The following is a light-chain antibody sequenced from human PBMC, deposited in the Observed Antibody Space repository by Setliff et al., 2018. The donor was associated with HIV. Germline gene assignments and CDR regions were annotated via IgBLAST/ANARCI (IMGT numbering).Light chain of an antibody. J-gene: IGLJ1*01. CDR3: GCGPITXXXX. CDR1: GRDLGGFNF. CDR2: XXT. V-gene: IGLV2-14*03. Sequence: SALAQPASVSGSPGQSVSISCTGSGRDLGGFNFVSWYRQYPGKAPQLIIXXXTXRPSGVSSRFPGSKSGNTASLTLPGLQAEDEADSYFGCGPITXXXXFGTGTKVTVL.